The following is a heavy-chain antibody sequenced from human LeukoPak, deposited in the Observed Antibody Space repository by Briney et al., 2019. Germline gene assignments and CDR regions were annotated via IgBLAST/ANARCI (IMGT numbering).Heavy chain of an antibody. J-gene: IGHJ4*02. D-gene: IGHD3-10*01. Sequence: SETLSLTCTVSGGSISSYYWSWIRQPPGKGLEWIGYIYYSGSTNYNPSLKSRVTISVDTSKNQFSLRLSSVTAADTAVYYCARDGSWAVNYFDHWGQGTLVTVSS. CDR1: GGSISSYY. V-gene: IGHV4-59*12. CDR3: ARDGSWAVNYFDH. CDR2: IYYSGST.